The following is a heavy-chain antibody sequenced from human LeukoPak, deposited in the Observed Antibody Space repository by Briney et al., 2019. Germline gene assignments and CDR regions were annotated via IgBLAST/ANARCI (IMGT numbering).Heavy chain of an antibody. CDR1: GFTVSSNY. CDR2: IYSGGGT. D-gene: IGHD3-10*01. CDR3: ASYGEDRYYFDY. V-gene: IGHV3-66*01. Sequence: GGSLRLSCAASGFTVSSNYMSWVRQAPGKGLEWVSVIYSGGGTYYADSVKGRFTISRDNSKNTLYLQMNSLRAEDTAVYYCASYGEDRYYFDYWGQGTLVTVSS. J-gene: IGHJ4*02.